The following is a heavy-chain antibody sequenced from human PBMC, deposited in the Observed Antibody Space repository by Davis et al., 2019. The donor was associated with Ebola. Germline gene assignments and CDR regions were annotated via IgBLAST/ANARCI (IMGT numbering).Heavy chain of an antibody. CDR2: ISYDGSNK. V-gene: IGHV3-30-3*01. Sequence: GGSLRLSCAASGFTFSSYAMHWVRRAPGKGLEWVAVISYDGSNKYYADSVKGRFTISRDNSKKTLYLQMNSLRGEDTAVYYCARSGLSFGVVKYHYGMDAWGKGTTVTVSS. CDR1: GFTFSSYA. CDR3: ARSGLSFGVVKYHYGMDA. D-gene: IGHD3-3*01. J-gene: IGHJ6*04.